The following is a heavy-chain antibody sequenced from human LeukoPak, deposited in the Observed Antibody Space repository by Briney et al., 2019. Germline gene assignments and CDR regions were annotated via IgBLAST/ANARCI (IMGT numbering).Heavy chain of an antibody. D-gene: IGHD5-24*01. J-gene: IGHJ3*02. Sequence: SETLSLTCTVSGGSISSSSYYWGWIRQPPGKGLEWIGSIYYSGSTYYNPSLKSRVTISVDTSKNQFSLKLSSVTAADTAVYYCARGEMGYDAFDIWGKGTTVTVSS. CDR1: GGSISSSSYY. CDR2: IYYSGST. CDR3: ARGEMGYDAFDI. V-gene: IGHV4-39*07.